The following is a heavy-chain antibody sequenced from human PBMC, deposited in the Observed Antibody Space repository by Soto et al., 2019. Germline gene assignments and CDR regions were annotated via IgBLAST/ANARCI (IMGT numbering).Heavy chain of an antibody. CDR2: ISAYNGNT. V-gene: IGHV1-18*01. CDR1: GYTFTSYG. Sequence: ASVKVSCKASGYTFTSYGISWVRQAPGQGLEWMGWISAYNGNTNYAQKLQGRVTMTTDTSTSTAYMELRSLRSDDTAVYYCAKTSSSPEYNWFDPWGQGTLVTVS. D-gene: IGHD2-2*01. CDR3: AKTSSSPEYNWFDP. J-gene: IGHJ5*02.